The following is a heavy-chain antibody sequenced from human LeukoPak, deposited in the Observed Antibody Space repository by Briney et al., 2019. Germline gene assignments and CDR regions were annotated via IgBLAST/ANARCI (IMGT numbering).Heavy chain of an antibody. CDR3: ATADKFSNWYVFDY. V-gene: IGHV1-69*13. Sequence: SVKVSCKASGGTFSSYAISWVRQAPGQGLGWMGGIVPIFGTANYAQKFQGRVTITADESTSTAYMELISLRSEDTAVYYCATADKFSNWYVFDYWGQGTLVTVSS. J-gene: IGHJ4*02. CDR2: IVPIFGTA. CDR1: GGTFSSYA. D-gene: IGHD6-13*01.